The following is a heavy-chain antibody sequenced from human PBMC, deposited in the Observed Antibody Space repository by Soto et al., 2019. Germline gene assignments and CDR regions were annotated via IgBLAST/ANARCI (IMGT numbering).Heavy chain of an antibody. V-gene: IGHV4-59*01. CDR2: IYYSGST. Sequence: NPSETLSLTCTVSGGSISSYYWSWIRQSPGKGLEWIGYIYYSGSTNYNPSLKTRVTISIDTSKNHFSLKLNSVTAADSAMYYCARRSRRFGETYYGLDVWGQGTTVTVSS. CDR3: ARRSRRFGETYYGLDV. CDR1: GGSISSYY. J-gene: IGHJ6*02. D-gene: IGHD3-10*01.